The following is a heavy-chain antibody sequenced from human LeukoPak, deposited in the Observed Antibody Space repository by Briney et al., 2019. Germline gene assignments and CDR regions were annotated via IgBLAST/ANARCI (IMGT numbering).Heavy chain of an antibody. V-gene: IGHV1-69*01. CDR1: GGTFSSYA. Sequence: SVKVSCKASGGTFSSYAISWVRLAPGQGIERMGGIIPIFGTANYAQKFQGRVTITADEYTSTDYMELSSLRTEGMAADYCARNLVVTPPRDYFFDDWGQGTLVTVSS. CDR2: IIPIFGTA. J-gene: IGHJ4*02. D-gene: IGHD2-21*02. CDR3: ARNLVVTPPRDYFFDD.